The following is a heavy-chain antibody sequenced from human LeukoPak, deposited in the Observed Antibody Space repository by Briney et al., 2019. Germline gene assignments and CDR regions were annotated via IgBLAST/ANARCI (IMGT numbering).Heavy chain of an antibody. V-gene: IGHV1-18*01. CDR3: ARDPASSSWILTHYYYGMDV. CDR2: ISAYNGNT. CDR1: GYTFISYG. J-gene: IGHJ6*02. Sequence: ASVKVSCKASGYTFISYGFTWVRQAPGQGLEWMGWISAYNGNTNYAQKLQGRVTMTTDTSTSTAYMELRSLRSDDTAVYYCARDPASSSWILTHYYYGMDVWGQGTTVTVSS. D-gene: IGHD6-13*01.